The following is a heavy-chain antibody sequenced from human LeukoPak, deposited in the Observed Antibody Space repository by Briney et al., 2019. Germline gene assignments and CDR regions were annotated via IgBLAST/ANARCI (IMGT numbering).Heavy chain of an antibody. CDR1: GFTFSSYE. CDR2: ISSSGSCI. Sequence: GGSLSPSCAASGFTFSSYELNWVRQTPGKGLEWVSYISSSGSCIDYADSVKGRFTISRDNAKNSLCLQMNSLRAEDTAVYYCARQYCYDTSGYDAFDIWGQGTMVTVSS. D-gene: IGHD3-22*01. CDR3: ARQYCYDTSGYDAFDI. J-gene: IGHJ3*02. V-gene: IGHV3-48*03.